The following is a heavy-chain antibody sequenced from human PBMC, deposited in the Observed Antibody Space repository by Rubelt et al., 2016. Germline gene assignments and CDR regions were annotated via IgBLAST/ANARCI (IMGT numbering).Heavy chain of an antibody. J-gene: IGHJ4*02. Sequence: QVQLQQWGAGLLKPSETLSLTCAVYGGSFSGYYWSWIRQPPGKGLEWIGEINHSGSTNYNPSLKSRVTISVDTSKNQSSLKLSSVTAADTAVYYCARYLGVVIRNWGQGTLVTVSS. CDR3: ARYLGVVIRN. CDR1: GGSFSGYY. CDR2: INHSGST. D-gene: IGHD3-3*01. V-gene: IGHV4-34*01.